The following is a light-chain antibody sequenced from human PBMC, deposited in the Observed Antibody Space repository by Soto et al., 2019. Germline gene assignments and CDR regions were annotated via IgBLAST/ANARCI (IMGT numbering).Light chain of an antibody. J-gene: IGKJ1*01. Sequence: DIQMTQSPSTLSASVGDRVTITCRASQSIGTWLAWYQQKPGKAPNLLIYKASNLESGVPSRFSGSGSGTEFPLTFSGLQPDDFATYYCQQYNTYSAWTFGQGTRWKSN. CDR1: QSIGTW. CDR3: QQYNTYSAWT. CDR2: KAS. V-gene: IGKV1-5*03.